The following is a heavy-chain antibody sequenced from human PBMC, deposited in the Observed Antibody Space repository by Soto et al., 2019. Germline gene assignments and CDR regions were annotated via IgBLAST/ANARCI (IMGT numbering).Heavy chain of an antibody. J-gene: IGHJ4*02. CDR3: ATWRTYSGSYCFDY. CDR2: IIPMYDSA. CDR1: GGTFKTYT. V-gene: IGHV1-69*06. D-gene: IGHD1-26*01. Sequence: QVQLVQSGAELKKPGSSVNVSCAASGGTFKTYTINWVRQAPGQGLEWIGQIIPMYDSANYAQRFQGRVTISADKSTNIAYIELSGLRSEDTALYYCATWRTYSGSYCFDYWGQGTLVSVSS.